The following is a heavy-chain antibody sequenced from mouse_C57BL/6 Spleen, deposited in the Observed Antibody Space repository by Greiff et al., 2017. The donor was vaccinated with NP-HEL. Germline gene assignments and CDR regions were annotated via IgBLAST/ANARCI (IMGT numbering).Heavy chain of an antibody. V-gene: IGHV5-6*01. D-gene: IGHD2-5*01. J-gene: IGHJ3*01. CDR2: ISSGGSYT. CDR1: GFTFSSYG. CDR3: ASLYYSNYWFAY. Sequence: EVQVVESGGDLVKPGGSLKLSCAASGFTFSSYGMSWVRQTPDKRLEWVATISSGGSYTYYPDSVKGRFTISRDNAKNTLYLQMSSLKSEDTAMYYCASLYYSNYWFAYWGQGTLVTVSA.